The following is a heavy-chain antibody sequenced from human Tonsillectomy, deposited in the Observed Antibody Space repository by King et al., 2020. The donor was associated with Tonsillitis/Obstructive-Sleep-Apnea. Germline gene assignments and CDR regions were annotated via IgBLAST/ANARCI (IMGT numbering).Heavy chain of an antibody. D-gene: IGHD1-1*01. CDR1: GGSISSYY. V-gene: IGHV4-59*08. CDR3: ARHLDAADY. CDR2: IYYSGST. Sequence: MQLQESGPGLVKPSETLSLTCTVSGGSISSYYWSWIRQPPGKGLEWIGYIYYSGSTNYNPSLKSRVTISVDTSKKQFSLKLSSVTAADTAVYDCARHLDAADYWGQGTLVTVSS. J-gene: IGHJ4*02.